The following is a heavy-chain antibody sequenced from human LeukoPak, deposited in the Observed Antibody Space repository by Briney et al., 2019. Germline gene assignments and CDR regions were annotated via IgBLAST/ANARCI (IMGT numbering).Heavy chain of an antibody. D-gene: IGHD5-18*01. J-gene: IGHJ6*03. CDR2: TYYRSKWYN. CDR3: ARTRGGYSYGIYYYYYYMDV. Sequence: SQTLSLTCAISGDSVSSNSAAWNWIRQSPSRGLEWLGRTYYRSKWYNDYAVSVKSRITINPDTSKNQFSLQLNSVTPEDTAVYYCARTRGGYSYGIYYYYYYMDVWGKGTTVTISS. CDR1: GDSVSSNSAA. V-gene: IGHV6-1*01.